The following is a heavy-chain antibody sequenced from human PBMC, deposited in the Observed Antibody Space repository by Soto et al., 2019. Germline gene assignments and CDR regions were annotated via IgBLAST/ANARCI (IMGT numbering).Heavy chain of an antibody. V-gene: IGHV3-7*03. CDR1: EFTFSGYG. CDR2: LKHAGSVQ. CDR3: ARAPYSNAWYRFDL. Sequence: QLVESGGGLVQPGGSLRLSCEASEFTFSGYGMSWVRQVPGKGLEWVADLKHAGSVQYNVNSVKGRFTISRDNAKKLLYLQMNGLRAEDTALYYCARAPYSNAWYRFDLWGQGTLVTVSS. D-gene: IGHD4-4*01. J-gene: IGHJ4*02.